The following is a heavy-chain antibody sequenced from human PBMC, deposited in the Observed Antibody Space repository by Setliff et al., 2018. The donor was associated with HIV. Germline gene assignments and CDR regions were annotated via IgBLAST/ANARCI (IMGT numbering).Heavy chain of an antibody. Sequence: GGSLRLSCAVSGFNFRGYNMNWVRQAPGKGLEWVSSISTSSTYTYYADSVKGRFTISRDNAKNALYLQMNNLRAEDTAVYYCARPNYYDSSGSFDYWGQGTLVTVSS. V-gene: IGHV3-21*01. D-gene: IGHD3-22*01. CDR3: ARPNYYDSSGSFDY. CDR1: GFNFRGYN. J-gene: IGHJ4*02. CDR2: ISTSSTYT.